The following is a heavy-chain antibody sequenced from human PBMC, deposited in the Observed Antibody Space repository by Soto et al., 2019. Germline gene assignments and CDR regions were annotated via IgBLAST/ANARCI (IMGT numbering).Heavy chain of an antibody. V-gene: IGHV3-23*01. Sequence: GGSLRLSCAASGFTFCRYSMSWVRQAPGKGLEWVSAISGSGGSTYYADSVKGRFTISRDNSKNTLYLQMNSLRAEDTAVYYCAKVGGSGPLAIDYWGQGTLVTVSS. CDR2: ISGSGGST. CDR1: GFTFCRYS. D-gene: IGHD3-10*01. J-gene: IGHJ4*02. CDR3: AKVGGSGPLAIDY.